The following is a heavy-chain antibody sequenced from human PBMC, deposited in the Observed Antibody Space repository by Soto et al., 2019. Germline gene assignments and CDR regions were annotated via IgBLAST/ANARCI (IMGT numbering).Heavy chain of an antibody. CDR2: ISGYNGDT. CDR1: GYTFTRYG. J-gene: IGHJ6*02. D-gene: IGHD1-26*01. Sequence: GASVKVSCKASGYTFTRYGISWVRQAPGQGLEWMGWISGYNGDTNYAQKLQGRVTMTIDTSTSTAYMELRSLTSDDTAVYYCAKSGQLPYYYYGMDVWGQGTTVTVSS. V-gene: IGHV1-18*01. CDR3: AKSGQLPYYYYGMDV.